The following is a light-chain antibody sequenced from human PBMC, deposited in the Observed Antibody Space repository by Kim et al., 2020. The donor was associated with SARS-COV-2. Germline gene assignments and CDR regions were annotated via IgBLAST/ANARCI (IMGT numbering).Light chain of an antibody. CDR2: QDS. V-gene: IGLV3-1*01. Sequence: SYELTQPPSVSVSPGQTASITCSGDKLGDKYACWYRQKPGQSPVLVIYQDSKRPSGIPERFSGSNSGNTATLTISGTQAMDEADYYCQAWDSSTVVFGGG. CDR1: KLGDKY. CDR3: QAWDSSTVV. J-gene: IGLJ2*01.